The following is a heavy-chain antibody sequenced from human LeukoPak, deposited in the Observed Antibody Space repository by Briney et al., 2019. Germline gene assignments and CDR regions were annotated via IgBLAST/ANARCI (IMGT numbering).Heavy chain of an antibody. V-gene: IGHV3-23*01. D-gene: IGHD3-16*01. J-gene: IGHJ4*02. CDR2: ISNSGGAT. Sequence: PGGSLRLSCAASGFTFSTYAMYWVRQAPGKGLEWVSTISNSGGATFYADSVKGRFTISRENSKNTLYLQMNSLRADDTAVYYCAKGGGDMPPCWGQGTLVTVSS. CDR3: AKGGGDMPPC. CDR1: GFTFSTYA.